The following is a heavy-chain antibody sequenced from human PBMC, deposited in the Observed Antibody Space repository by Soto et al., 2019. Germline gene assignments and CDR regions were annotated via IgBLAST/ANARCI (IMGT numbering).Heavy chain of an antibody. D-gene: IGHD5-12*01. CDR3: ARREWLHGFDY. J-gene: IGHJ4*02. CDR1: GFTFSNYK. CDR2: IKEDGNTK. V-gene: IGHV3-74*01. Sequence: GGSLRLSWAGSGFTFSNYKLHWVRQAPGKGPEWVSGIKEDGNTKYYADTVTGRFTISRDNAKSTLYLQMNTLRAEDTAVYYCARREWLHGFDYWGRGTLVTVSS.